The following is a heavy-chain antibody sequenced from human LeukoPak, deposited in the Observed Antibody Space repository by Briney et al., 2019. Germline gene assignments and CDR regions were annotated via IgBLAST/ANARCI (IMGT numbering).Heavy chain of an antibody. CDR3: ARESALDYYYYMDV. CDR2: IYTSGST. J-gene: IGHJ6*03. Sequence: SETLSLTCTVSGGSISSYYWSWIRQPAGKGLEWIGRIYTSGSTNYNPSLKSRVTMSVDTSKNQFSLKLSSVTSAETAVYYCARESALDYYYYMDVWGKGTTVTVSS. CDR1: GGSISSYY. V-gene: IGHV4-4*07.